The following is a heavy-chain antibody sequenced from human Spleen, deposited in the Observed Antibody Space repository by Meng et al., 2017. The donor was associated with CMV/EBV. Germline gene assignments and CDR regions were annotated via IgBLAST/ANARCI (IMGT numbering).Heavy chain of an antibody. CDR2: ISYSGNT. J-gene: IGHJ4*02. CDR1: GGSISSASSYY. D-gene: IGHD3-3*01. Sequence: SETLSLTCTVSGGSISSASSYYWGWIRRPPGKGLQYIGSISYSGNTYYNPSLESRVTMSLETSKNQFSLRLSSVTAADTAVYYCARGQGITIFGVTKPPYYFDYWGQGTLVTSPQ. CDR3: ARGQGITIFGVTKPPYYFDY. V-gene: IGHV4-39*07.